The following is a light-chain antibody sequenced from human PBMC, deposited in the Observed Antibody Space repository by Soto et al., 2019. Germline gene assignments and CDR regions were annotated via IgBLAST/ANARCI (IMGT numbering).Light chain of an antibody. CDR2: GAS. J-gene: IGKJ5*01. Sequence: EIVLTQSPSTLSFSPVERSTLSCMASQSVSSYLAWYQQKPGQAPRLLFYGASTRATGLPARFSGTGSGTEFTLTINSLQAEDSAVYYCQQYYNWPRTFGQGTRLEIK. CDR3: QQYYNWPRT. CDR1: QSVSSY. V-gene: IGKV3-15*01.